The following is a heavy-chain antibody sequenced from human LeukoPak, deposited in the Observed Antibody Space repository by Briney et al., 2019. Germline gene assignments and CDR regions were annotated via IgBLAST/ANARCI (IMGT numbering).Heavy chain of an antibody. J-gene: IGHJ1*01. CDR1: GFTFSSYW. Sequence: PGRSLRVSCAASGFTFSSYWMHWVRQAPGKGLVWVSRINSDGSSTSYADSVKGRFTISRDNAKNTLYLQMNSLRAEDTAVYYCARDSGSYLNGYFQHWGQGTLVTVSS. V-gene: IGHV3-74*01. CDR3: ARDSGSYLNGYFQH. D-gene: IGHD1-26*01. CDR2: INSDGSST.